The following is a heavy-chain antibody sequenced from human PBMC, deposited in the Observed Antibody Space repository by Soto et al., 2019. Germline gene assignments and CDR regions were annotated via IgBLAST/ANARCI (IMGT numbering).Heavy chain of an antibody. D-gene: IGHD3-10*01. V-gene: IGHV4-4*07. CDR1: GGSISSYY. CDR2: IYTSGST. CDR3: ARDPYGGNYYYYGMDV. J-gene: IGHJ6*02. Sequence: PSETLSLTCTVSGGSISSYYCSWIRQPAGKGLEWIGRIYTSGSTNYNPSLKSRVTMSVDTSKNQFSLKLSSVTAADTAVYYCARDPYGGNYYYYGMDVWGQGTTVTVSS.